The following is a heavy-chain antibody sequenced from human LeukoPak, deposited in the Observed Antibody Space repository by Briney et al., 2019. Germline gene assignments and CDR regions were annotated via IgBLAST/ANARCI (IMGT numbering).Heavy chain of an antibody. J-gene: IGHJ6*03. D-gene: IGHD3-3*01. Sequence: SVKVSCKASGGTFSSYAISWVRQAPGQGLEWMGRIIPILGIANYAQKFQGRVTITADKSTSTAYMELSSLRSEDTAVYYCARAGGTDFYNYYYMDVWGKGTTVTVSS. CDR2: IIPILGIA. CDR3: ARAGGTDFYNYYYMDV. V-gene: IGHV1-69*04. CDR1: GGTFSSYA.